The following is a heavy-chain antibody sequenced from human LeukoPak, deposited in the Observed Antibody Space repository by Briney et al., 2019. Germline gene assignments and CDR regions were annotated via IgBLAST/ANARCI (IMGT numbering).Heavy chain of an antibody. D-gene: IGHD3-22*01. CDR3: AKDMMDDSPTDLNY. V-gene: IGHV3-23*01. CDR2: ISGSGGST. Sequence: GGSLRLSCAASGFTFSSYAMSWVRQAPGKGLEWVSAISGSGGSTYYADSVKGRFTISRDNSKNTLYLQMNSLRAEDTSVYYCAKDMMDDSPTDLNYWGQGTLVTVSS. CDR1: GFTFSSYA. J-gene: IGHJ4*02.